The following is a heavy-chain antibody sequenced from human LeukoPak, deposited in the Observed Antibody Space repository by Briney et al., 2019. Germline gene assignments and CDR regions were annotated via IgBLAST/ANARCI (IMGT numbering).Heavy chain of an antibody. CDR1: GGSISSGGYY. D-gene: IGHD2-2*01. Sequence: PSETLSLTCTVSGGSISSGGYYWSWIRQHPGKGLEWIGYIYYSGSTYYNPSLKSRVTISVDTSKNQFSLKLSSVTAADTAVYYCARDPLRGSSTSGVWGQGTMVTVSS. V-gene: IGHV4-31*03. CDR3: ARDPLRGSSTSGV. J-gene: IGHJ3*01. CDR2: IYYSGST.